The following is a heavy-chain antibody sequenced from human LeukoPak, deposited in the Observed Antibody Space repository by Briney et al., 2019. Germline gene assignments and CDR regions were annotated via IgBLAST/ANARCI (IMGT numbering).Heavy chain of an antibody. CDR3: ARERARFYSGYNFRYFDY. CDR2: ISSSGSTI. CDR1: GFTFSSYA. V-gene: IGHV3-48*03. Sequence: GGSLRLSCATSGFTFSSYAMNWVRQAPGKGLEWVSYISSSGSTIYYADSVKGRFTISRDNAKNSLYLQMNSLRAEDTAVYYCARERARFYSGYNFRYFDYWGQGTLVTVSS. D-gene: IGHD5-12*01. J-gene: IGHJ4*02.